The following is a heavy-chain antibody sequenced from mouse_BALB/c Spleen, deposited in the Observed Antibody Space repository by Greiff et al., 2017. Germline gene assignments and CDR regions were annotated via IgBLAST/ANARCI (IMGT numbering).Heavy chain of an antibody. CDR1: GFNIKDTY. CDR2: IDPANGNT. J-gene: IGHJ4*01. Sequence: VHVKQSGAELVKPGASVKLSCTASGFNIKDTYMHWVKQRPEQGLEWIGRIDPANGNTKYDPKFQGKATITADTSSNTAYLQLSSLTSEDTAVYYCASYAMDYWGQGTSVTVSS. V-gene: IGHV14-3*02. CDR3: ASYAMDY.